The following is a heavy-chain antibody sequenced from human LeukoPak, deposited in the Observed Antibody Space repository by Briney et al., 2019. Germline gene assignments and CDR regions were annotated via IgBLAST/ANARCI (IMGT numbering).Heavy chain of an antibody. J-gene: IGHJ4*02. V-gene: IGHV1-2*04. Sequence: ASVKVPCKASGYTFTGYYMHWVRQAPGQGLEWMGWINPNSGGTNYAQKFQGWVTMTRDTSISTACMELSRLRSDDTAVYYCARGGTALDYFDYWGQGTLVTVSS. CDR2: INPNSGGT. CDR1: GYTFTGYY. D-gene: IGHD1-1*01. CDR3: ARGGTALDYFDY.